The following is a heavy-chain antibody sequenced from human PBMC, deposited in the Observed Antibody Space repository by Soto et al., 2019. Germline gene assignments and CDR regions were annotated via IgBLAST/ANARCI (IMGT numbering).Heavy chain of an antibody. CDR2: ISGSGGST. Sequence: TGGSLRLSCAASGFTFSSYAMSWVRQAPGKGLEWVSAISGSGGSTYYADSVKGRFTISRDNSKNTLYLQMNSLRAEDTAVYYCAKAGYYDSSGYSYYYYGMDVWGQGTTVTVSS. CDR3: AKAGYYDSSGYSYYYYGMDV. J-gene: IGHJ6*02. V-gene: IGHV3-23*01. D-gene: IGHD3-22*01. CDR1: GFTFSSYA.